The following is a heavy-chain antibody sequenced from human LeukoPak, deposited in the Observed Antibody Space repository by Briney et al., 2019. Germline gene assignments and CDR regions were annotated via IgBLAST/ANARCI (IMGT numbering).Heavy chain of an antibody. CDR1: GFTFSNYA. V-gene: IGHV3-23*01. CDR3: AKDARRSSGWWFFDH. J-gene: IGHJ4*02. D-gene: IGHD6-19*01. CDR2: ISDSGDRT. Sequence: GGSLRLSCAASGFTFSNYAMTWVRQAPGKGLEWVSAISDSGDRTYYADSVKGRFTLSRDNSKNTLYLQMNSLGAEDTAVYYCAKDARRSSGWWFFDHWGQGTLVTVSS.